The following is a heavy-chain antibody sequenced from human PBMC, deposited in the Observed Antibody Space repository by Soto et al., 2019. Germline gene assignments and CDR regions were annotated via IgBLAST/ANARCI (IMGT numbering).Heavy chain of an antibody. J-gene: IGHJ3*02. CDR2: IKSKTDGGTT. CDR1: GFTFSNAW. CDR3: TTDLIVVVVAATRDAFDI. Sequence: GGSLRLSCAASGFTFSNAWMSWVRQAPGKGLEWVGRIKSKTDGGTTDYAAPVKGRFTISRDDSKNTLYLQMNSLKTEDTAVYYCTTDLIVVVVAATRDAFDIWGQGTMVTVSS. D-gene: IGHD2-15*01. V-gene: IGHV3-15*01.